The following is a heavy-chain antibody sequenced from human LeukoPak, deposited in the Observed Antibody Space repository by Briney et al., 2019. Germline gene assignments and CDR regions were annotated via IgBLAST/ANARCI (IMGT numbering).Heavy chain of an antibody. V-gene: IGHV4-34*01. D-gene: IGHD5-12*01. Sequence: PSETLSLTCAVYGGSFSGYYWSWIRQPPGKGLEWIGEINHSGSTNYNPSLKSRVTISVDTSKNQFSLKLSSVTAADTAVYYCARGPMGSGYDYWGQGTLVTVSS. CDR2: INHSGST. CDR1: GGSFSGYY. J-gene: IGHJ4*02. CDR3: ARGPMGSGYDY.